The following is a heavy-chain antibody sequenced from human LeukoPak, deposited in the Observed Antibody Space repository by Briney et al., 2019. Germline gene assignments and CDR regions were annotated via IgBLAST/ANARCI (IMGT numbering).Heavy chain of an antibody. J-gene: IGHJ4*02. CDR3: VREYCGGDCYTDF. D-gene: IGHD2-21*02. Sequence: GGSLRLSCAASGFTFSSYSMNWVRQTPGKGLVWVSRLNSDGSITTYADSVKGRFTISRDNAKNTLYLQMNSLRAEDTALYYCVREYCGGDCYTDFWGQGTLVTVSS. V-gene: IGHV3-74*01. CDR1: GFTFSSYS. CDR2: LNSDGSIT.